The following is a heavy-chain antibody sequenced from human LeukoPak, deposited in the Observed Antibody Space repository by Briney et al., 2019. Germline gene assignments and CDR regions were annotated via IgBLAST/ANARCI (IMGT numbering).Heavy chain of an antibody. D-gene: IGHD6-25*01. V-gene: IGHV4-31*03. CDR1: GGSISSGGTY. J-gene: IGHJ6*03. Sequence: PSETLSLTCTVSGGSISSGGTYWSWIRQHPGKGLEWIGYIYHRGSTYYNPSLKSRVTISVDTSKNQFSLKLSSVTAADTAVYYCARDGSEGWGYYYYMDVWGKGTTVTVSS. CDR2: IYHRGST. CDR3: ARDGSEGWGYYYYMDV.